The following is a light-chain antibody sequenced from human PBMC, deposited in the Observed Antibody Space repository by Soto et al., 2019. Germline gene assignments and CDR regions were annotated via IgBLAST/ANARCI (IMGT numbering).Light chain of an antibody. CDR2: DVS. J-gene: IGLJ3*02. V-gene: IGLV2-14*01. CDR3: SSYTSSSLLWV. CDR1: SSDVGGYNY. Sequence: QSALTQPASVSGSPGQSITISCTGTSSDVGGYNYVSWYQQHPGQAPKLMIYDVSNRPSGVSNRFSGSKSGNTASLTISGLQAEDEAEYYCSSYTSSSLLWVFGGGTKLTVL.